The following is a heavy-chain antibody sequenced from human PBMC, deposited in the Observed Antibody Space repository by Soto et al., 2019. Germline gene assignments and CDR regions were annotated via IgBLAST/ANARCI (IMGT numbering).Heavy chain of an antibody. CDR1: GGSISSYY. CDR2: IYYSGST. CDR3: ARDGKSPGNYYYYYMDV. Sequence: SETLSLTCTVSGGSISSYYLSWFRQPPGKGLEWSGYIYYSGSTNYNPSLKSRVTISVDTSKNQFSLKLSSVTAADTAVYYCARDGKSPGNYYYYYMDVWGKGTTVTVSS. D-gene: IGHD1-26*01. J-gene: IGHJ6*03. V-gene: IGHV4-59*01.